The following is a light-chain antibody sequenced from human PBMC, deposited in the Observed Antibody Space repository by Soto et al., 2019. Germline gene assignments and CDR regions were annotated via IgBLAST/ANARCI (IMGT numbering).Light chain of an antibody. CDR1: SSDVGAYDY. CDR2: EIN. CDR3: SSWDGSLSGYV. J-gene: IGLJ1*01. Sequence: QSVLTQPPSASGSPGQSVTISCTGTSSDVGAYDYVSWYQQHPGKAPKLMIYEINKRPSGVPDRFSGSKSGNTASLTVSGLQAEDEADYYCSSWDGSLSGYVFGAGTKVTVL. V-gene: IGLV2-8*01.